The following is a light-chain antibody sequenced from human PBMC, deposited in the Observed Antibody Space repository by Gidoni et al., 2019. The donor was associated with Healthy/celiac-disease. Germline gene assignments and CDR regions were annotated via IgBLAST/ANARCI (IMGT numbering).Light chain of an antibody. V-gene: IGLV2-18*02. CDR1: SSDVGRYNR. J-gene: IGLJ2*01. CDR2: EVS. CDR3: NSYTSSSTLV. Sequence: QSALTQPPSVSGSPGQSVTISCTGTSSDVGRYNRVSWYQQPPGTAPKLMIYEVSNRPSGVPDRFAGSKSGNTASLTISGLQAEDEADYYCNSYTSSSTLVFGGGTKLTVL.